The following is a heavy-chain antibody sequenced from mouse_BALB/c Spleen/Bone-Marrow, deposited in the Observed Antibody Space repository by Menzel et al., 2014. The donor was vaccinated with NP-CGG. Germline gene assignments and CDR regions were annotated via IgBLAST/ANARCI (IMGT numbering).Heavy chain of an antibody. Sequence: EVQVVESGAELVKPGASVKLSCTASGFNIKDTYIHWVKQRPEQGLERIGRIDPANDNTKYDPKFQGKATITADTSSNTAYLQLSSLTSEDTAVYYCASYRYGWYFDVWGAGTTVTVSS. V-gene: IGHV14-3*02. J-gene: IGHJ1*01. CDR2: IDPANDNT. CDR1: GFNIKDTY. D-gene: IGHD2-14*01. CDR3: ASYRYGWYFDV.